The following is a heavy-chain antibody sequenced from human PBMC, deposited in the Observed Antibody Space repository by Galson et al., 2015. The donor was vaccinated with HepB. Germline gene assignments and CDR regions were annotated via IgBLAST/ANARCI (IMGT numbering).Heavy chain of an antibody. J-gene: IGHJ4*02. D-gene: IGHD2-21*01. V-gene: IGHV4-59*08. CDR3: GRHNPIAGRVFDF. CDR2: VSDTGGS. Sequence: ETLSLTCIVSGDSLSQFYWAWIRQPPGKGPEWIAYVSDTGGSNFNPSLKSRVSISMDTSKNAFYLSLTSVTASDTAVYYCGRHNPIAGRVFDFWGRGTLVTVSS. CDR1: GDSLSQFY.